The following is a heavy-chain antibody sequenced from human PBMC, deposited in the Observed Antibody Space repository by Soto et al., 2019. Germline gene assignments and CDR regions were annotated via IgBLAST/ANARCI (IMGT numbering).Heavy chain of an antibody. V-gene: IGHV3-53*04. CDR3: ARWTAATGLDI. J-gene: IGHJ3*02. D-gene: IGHD2-15*01. CDR2: IYSGGNT. CDR1: GFTVSSNY. Sequence: GGSLRLSCAASGFTVSSNYMIWVRQAPGKGLEWVSVIYSGGNTNYADSVKGRFTISRHNSKNTLYLQMNSLRTEDTAIYYCARWTAATGLDIWGQGTMVTVSS.